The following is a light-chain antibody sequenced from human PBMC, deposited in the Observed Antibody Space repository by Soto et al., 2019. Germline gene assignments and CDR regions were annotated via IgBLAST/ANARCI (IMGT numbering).Light chain of an antibody. CDR2: EVN. CDR1: SSDVGGYNY. J-gene: IGLJ1*01. V-gene: IGLV2-8*01. CDR3: TSYAGGNNV. Sequence: QSALTQPPSASGSPGQSVSISCTGTSSDVGGYNYVSWYQQHPGKVPKLIIYEVNNRPSGVPDRFSGSKSGNTASLTVPGLEAEDEADYYCTSYAGGNNVFGTGTKLTVL.